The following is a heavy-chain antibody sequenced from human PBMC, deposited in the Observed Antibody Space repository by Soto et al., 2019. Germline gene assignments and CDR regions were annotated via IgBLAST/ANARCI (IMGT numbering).Heavy chain of an antibody. CDR1: GGSISSYY. Sequence: PSETLSLTCTVSGGSISSYYWGWIRQPPGKGLEWIGYIYYSGSTNYNPSLKSRVTISVDTSKNQFSLKLSSVTAADTAVYYCARGGRASDYSNYVPYYYYYGMDVWGQGTTVTVSS. CDR3: ARGGRASDYSNYVPYYYYYGMDV. J-gene: IGHJ6*02. D-gene: IGHD4-4*01. V-gene: IGHV4-59*01. CDR2: IYYSGST.